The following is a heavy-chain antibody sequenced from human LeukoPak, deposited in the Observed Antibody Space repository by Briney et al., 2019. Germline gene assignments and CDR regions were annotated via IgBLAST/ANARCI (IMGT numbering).Heavy chain of an antibody. J-gene: IGHJ4*02. V-gene: IGHV1-2*02. D-gene: IGHD6-25*01. CDR3: AISIQAAAIPAFDY. CDR2: INPDRGGT. CDR1: GNTFAGHN. Sequence: ASVKVSCKAPGNTFAGHNIHWMRQAPGQGLELMGWINPDRGGTDYARQFQGRVTMTSDTSIRAAYMELSSLVSEDSAVYFCAISIQAAAIPAFDYWGQGTLVTVSS.